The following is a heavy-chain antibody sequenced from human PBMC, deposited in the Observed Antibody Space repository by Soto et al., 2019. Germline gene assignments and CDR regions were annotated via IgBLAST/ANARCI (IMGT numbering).Heavy chain of an antibody. CDR3: ARTVVVPAAMDYDY. Sequence: SETLSLTCSVSGGSINSYYWSWIRQPPGKGLEWVGDIYYTGSTNYNPSLKSRVTISVDTSKKHFSLKLSSVTAADTAVYYCARTVVVPAAMDYDYWGQGTLVTVSS. V-gene: IGHV4-59*12. D-gene: IGHD2-2*01. CDR1: GGSINSYY. CDR2: IYYTGST. J-gene: IGHJ4*02.